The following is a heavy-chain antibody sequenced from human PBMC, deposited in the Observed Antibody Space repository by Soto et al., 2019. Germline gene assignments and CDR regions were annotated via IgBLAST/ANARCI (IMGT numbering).Heavy chain of an antibody. J-gene: IGHJ6*02. CDR2: INPSGTTT. V-gene: IGHV1-46*01. CDR1: GYTFTSFY. D-gene: IGHD6-13*01. Sequence: ASVKVSCKASGYTFTSFYMHWVRQAPGQGLEWMGIINPSGTTTNYAQKLQGRVTMTTDTSTSTAYMELRSLRSDDTAVYYCARVSIAAAGSYYYYGMDVWGQGTTVTVSS. CDR3: ARVSIAAAGSYYYYGMDV.